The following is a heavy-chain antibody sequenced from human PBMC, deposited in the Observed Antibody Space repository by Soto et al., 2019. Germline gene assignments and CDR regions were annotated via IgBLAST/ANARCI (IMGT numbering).Heavy chain of an antibody. V-gene: IGHV1-69*13. Sequence: SVKVSCKASGGTFSSYAISWVRQAPGQGLEWMGGIIPIFGTANYAQKFQGRVTITADESTSTAYMELSSLRSEDTAVYYCARVPDYSNPYYYYYGMDVWGQGTTVTVSS. J-gene: IGHJ6*02. D-gene: IGHD4-4*01. CDR2: IIPIFGTA. CDR1: GGTFSSYA. CDR3: ARVPDYSNPYYYYYGMDV.